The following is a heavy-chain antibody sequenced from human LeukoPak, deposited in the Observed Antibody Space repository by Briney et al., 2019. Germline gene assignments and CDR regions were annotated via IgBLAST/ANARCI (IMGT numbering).Heavy chain of an antibody. V-gene: IGHV4-30-4*08. J-gene: IGHJ6*03. CDR2: IYYSGST. D-gene: IGHD2-21*01. CDR1: GGSLSRGDYY. CDR3: ARADCGGGCYSFYYYHMDV. Sequence: PSETLSLTCTVSGGSLSRGDYYWSWIRQPPGKGLEWIGYIYYSGSTYYNPPRKSRVTISVDTSKNQFSLKLSSVTAADTAVYYCARADCGGGCYSFYYYHMDVGDKGNTVTVSS.